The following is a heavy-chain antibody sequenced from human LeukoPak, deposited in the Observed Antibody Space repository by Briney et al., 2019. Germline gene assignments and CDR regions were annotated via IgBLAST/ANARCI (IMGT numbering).Heavy chain of an antibody. CDR1: GGSISSSSYS. Sequence: SETLSLTCTVSGGSISSSSYSWCWIRQPPGKGLEWIGSIYYSGSTYYNPSLKSRVTISVDTSKNQFSLKLSSVTAADTAVYYCARDRARAPFDPWGQGTLVTVSS. CDR2: IYYSGST. CDR3: ARDRARAPFDP. V-gene: IGHV4-39*07. J-gene: IGHJ5*02.